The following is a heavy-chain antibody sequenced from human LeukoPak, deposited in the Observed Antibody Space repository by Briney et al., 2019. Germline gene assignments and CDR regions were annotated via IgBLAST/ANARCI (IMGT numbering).Heavy chain of an antibody. Sequence: PGGSLRLSCAASGFTFSSYGMHWVRQAPGKGLEWVSYISGSGTTMYYADSVKGRFTISRDNAKNSLYLQMNSLRAEDTAIYYCARSVQWLPYWGQGTLVTVSS. D-gene: IGHD6-19*01. CDR3: ARSVQWLPY. CDR2: ISGSGTTM. V-gene: IGHV3-48*04. CDR1: GFTFSSYG. J-gene: IGHJ4*02.